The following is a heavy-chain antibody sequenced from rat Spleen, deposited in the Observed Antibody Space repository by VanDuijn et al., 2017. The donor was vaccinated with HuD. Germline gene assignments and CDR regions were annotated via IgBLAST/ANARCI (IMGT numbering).Heavy chain of an antibody. V-gene: IGHV5-29*01. Sequence: EVQLVESDGGLVQPGRSLKLSCVASGFTFSGYYMAWVRQAPTKGLEWVATINNDGSNTYYPDSVKGRFTISRDNAKSTLYLQMNSLRSEDTATYYCIREVRVAAISTGFDYWGQGVMVTVSS. CDR1: GFTFSGYY. D-gene: IGHD1-2*01. CDR3: IREVRVAAISTGFDY. J-gene: IGHJ2*01. CDR2: INNDGSNT.